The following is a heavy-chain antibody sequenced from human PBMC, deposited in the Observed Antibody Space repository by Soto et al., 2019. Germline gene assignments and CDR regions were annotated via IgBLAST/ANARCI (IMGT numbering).Heavy chain of an antibody. CDR1: GTSISSYY. CDR2: IHYSGTT. V-gene: IGHV4-59*01. J-gene: IGHJ4*02. CDR3: ARYNSYAIDY. D-gene: IGHD2-8*01. Sequence: VQLQESGPGLVKPSETLSLTCTVSGTSISSYYWSWIRQPPGKGLEWIANIHYSGTTNYNPSLARRVTLSVDTSNNQFSLKMTSVTAADRAMYFCARYNSYAIDYWGWATLVTVSS.